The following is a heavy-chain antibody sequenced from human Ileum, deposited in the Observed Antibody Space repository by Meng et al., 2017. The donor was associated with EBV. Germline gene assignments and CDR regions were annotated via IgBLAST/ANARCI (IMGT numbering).Heavy chain of an antibody. D-gene: IGHD6-13*01. V-gene: IGHV4-30-4*01. CDR3: ATYEKGAAGKGH. Sequence: QVHRQQPGPGLVTPSQTLSLPCAVSGRSISSGAYHWSWIRQPPGKGLEWIGFIDYGGSTYSNPSLKSRVTMSIDTSNNQFSLRLFSVTAADTAVYYCATYEKGAAGKGHWGQGTLVTVSS. J-gene: IGHJ4*02. CDR2: IDYGGST. CDR1: GRSISSGAYH.